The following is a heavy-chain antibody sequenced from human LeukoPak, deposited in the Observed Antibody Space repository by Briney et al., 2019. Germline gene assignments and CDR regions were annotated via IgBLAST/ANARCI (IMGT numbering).Heavy chain of an antibody. CDR2: IRTKYYGGAA. CDR1: GFRFGDYA. CDR3: TRTPGDAFHPGGYYFDY. V-gene: IGHV3-49*04. J-gene: IGHJ4*02. Sequence: TGGSLRLSCTTSGFRFGDYAVSWVRQAPGKGLEWGSFIRTKYYGGAAEYAASVKGRFTVSRDDSKSIAYLQITSLKTEDTAVYYCTRTPGDAFHPGGYYFDYWGRGTLVTVSS. D-gene: IGHD5-24*01.